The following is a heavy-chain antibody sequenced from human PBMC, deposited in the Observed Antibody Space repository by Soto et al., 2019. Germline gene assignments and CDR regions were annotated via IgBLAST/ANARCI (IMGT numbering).Heavy chain of an antibody. Sequence: QVQLQQWGAGLLKPSDTLSLTCAVYGGSFSGYYWSWIRQPPGKGLEWIGEINHSGSTNYNPSLKSRVTISVDTSNNQFFLKLSSVTAADTAVYYCSRRWGYYYYYMDVWGKGSTVSVSS. CDR3: SRRWGYYYYYMDV. CDR2: INHSGST. V-gene: IGHV4-34*01. J-gene: IGHJ6*03. D-gene: IGHD3-16*01. CDR1: GGSFSGYY.